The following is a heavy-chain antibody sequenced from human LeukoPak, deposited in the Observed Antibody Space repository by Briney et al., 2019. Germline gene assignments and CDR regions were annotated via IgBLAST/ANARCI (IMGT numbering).Heavy chain of an antibody. Sequence: GRSLRLSCAASGFTFSNYAIHWVRQAPGKGLEWVAVISYDGSNKYYADSVKGRFTIYRDNSKNTLYLQMNSLRADDTAVYYCARDISMVRVNWFDPWGQGTLVTVSS. CDR1: GFTFSNYA. J-gene: IGHJ5*02. V-gene: IGHV3-30*04. CDR2: ISYDGSNK. CDR3: ARDISMVRVNWFDP. D-gene: IGHD3-10*01.